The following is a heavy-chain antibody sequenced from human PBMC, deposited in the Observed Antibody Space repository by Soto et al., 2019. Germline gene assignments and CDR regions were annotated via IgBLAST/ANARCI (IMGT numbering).Heavy chain of an antibody. V-gene: IGHV3-21*01. CDR2: ISSSSSYI. CDR3: ARGFNGWYYFDY. D-gene: IGHD6-19*01. CDR1: GFTFSSYS. J-gene: IGHJ4*02. Sequence: GGSLRLSCAASGFTFSSYSMNWVRQAPGKGLEWVSSISSSSSYIYYADSVKGRFTISRDNAKNSLYLQMNSLRAEDTAVYYCARGFNGWYYFDYWGQGTLVTVSS.